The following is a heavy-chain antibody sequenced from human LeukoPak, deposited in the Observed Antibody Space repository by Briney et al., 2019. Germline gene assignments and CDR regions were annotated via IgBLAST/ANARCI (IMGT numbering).Heavy chain of an antibody. CDR1: GFTFSSYW. J-gene: IGHJ3*02. CDR2: IKQDGSEN. CDR3: AKDRRGGSYYAATLDI. Sequence: GGSLRLSCAASGFTFSSYWMTWVRQAPGKGLEWVANIKQDGSENYYVDSVKGRFTISRDNSKNTLYVQMNSLRVEDTAVYYCAKDRRGGSYYAATLDIWGQGTMVTVSS. D-gene: IGHD1-26*01. V-gene: IGHV3-7*03.